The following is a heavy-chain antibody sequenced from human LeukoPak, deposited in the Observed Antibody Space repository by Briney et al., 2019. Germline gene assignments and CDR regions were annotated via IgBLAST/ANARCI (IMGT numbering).Heavy chain of an antibody. Sequence: SETLSLTCTVSGGSISSHYWSWIRQPPGKGLEWIGYIYYSGSTNYNPSLKRRVTISVDTSQNQFSLRLTSVTAADTAVYYCARIRRDSGDWYADDYWGQGTLVTVSS. V-gene: IGHV4-59*11. CDR3: ARIRRDSGDWYADDY. D-gene: IGHD6-19*01. CDR2: IYYSGST. CDR1: GGSISSHY. J-gene: IGHJ4*02.